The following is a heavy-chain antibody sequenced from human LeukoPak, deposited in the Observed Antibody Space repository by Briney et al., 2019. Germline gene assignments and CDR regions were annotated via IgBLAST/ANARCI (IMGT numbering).Heavy chain of an antibody. Sequence: GSLRLSCAASGFTVSSNYMSWVRQPPGKGLEWIGSIYYSGSTYYNPSLKSRVTISVDTSKNQFSLKLSSVTAADTAVYYCARLIRDITMIVVVITEVVTYFDYWGQGTLVTVSS. CDR3: ARLIRDITMIVVVITEVVTYFDY. CDR2: IYYSGST. V-gene: IGHV4-39*07. D-gene: IGHD3-22*01. CDR1: GFTVSSNY. J-gene: IGHJ4*02.